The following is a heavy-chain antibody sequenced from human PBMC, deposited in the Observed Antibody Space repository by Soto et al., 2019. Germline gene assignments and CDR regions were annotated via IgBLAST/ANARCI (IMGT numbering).Heavy chain of an antibody. CDR3: TRDRKVGSVTSLWRETTSYYYMDV. Sequence: GGSLRLSXTASGFTFGDYAMSWFRQAPGKGLEWVAFIRSKAYGGTTEYAASVKGRFTISRDDSKSIAYLQMNNLKTEDTAVYYCTRDRKVGSVTSLWRETTSYYYMDVWGKGTTVTAP. J-gene: IGHJ6*03. D-gene: IGHD4-4*01. CDR2: IRSKAYGGTT. V-gene: IGHV3-49*03. CDR1: GFTFGDYA.